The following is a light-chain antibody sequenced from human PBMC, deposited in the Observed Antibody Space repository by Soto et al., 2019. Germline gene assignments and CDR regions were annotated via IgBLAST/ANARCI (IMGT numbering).Light chain of an antibody. CDR2: DAS. J-gene: IGKJ5*01. CDR3: QQQEA. V-gene: IGKV3-11*01. CDR1: QSVSSS. Sequence: EIVLTQPPATLSLSPGERATLSCRASQSVSSSLAWYQHKPGQAPRLLIYDASNRATGIPARFSGSGSGTDFTLTISSLEPEDFAVYYCQQQEAFGQGTRLEIK.